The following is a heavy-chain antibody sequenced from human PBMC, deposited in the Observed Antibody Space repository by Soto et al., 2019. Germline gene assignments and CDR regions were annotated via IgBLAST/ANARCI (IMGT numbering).Heavy chain of an antibody. CDR1: GGSLSNYY. Sequence: ASETLSLTCALYGGSLSNYYWNWFRQPPGKGLERIGEIDHRGLSNYNLSLKSRVVMSIDTSRNQFSLKLFSLTAADTAVYYCSRVDGSTYYGFDVWGQGATVTVS. CDR2: IDHRGLS. J-gene: IGHJ6*02. D-gene: IGHD3-10*01. CDR3: SRVDGSTYYGFDV. V-gene: IGHV4-34*01.